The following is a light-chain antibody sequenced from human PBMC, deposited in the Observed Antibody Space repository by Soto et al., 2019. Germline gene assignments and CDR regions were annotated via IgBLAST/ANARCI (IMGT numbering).Light chain of an antibody. V-gene: IGLV2-14*01. CDR2: EVS. CDR3: SSYTSRSTRV. CDR1: SSDVGGYNY. Sequence: QSALTQPASVSGSPGQSITISCTGTSSDVGGYNYVSWYQQHPGKAPKLMIYEVSNRPSGVSNRFSGSKSGNTASLTISGLQAEDEEDYYCSSYTSRSTRVFGTGTKLTVL. J-gene: IGLJ1*01.